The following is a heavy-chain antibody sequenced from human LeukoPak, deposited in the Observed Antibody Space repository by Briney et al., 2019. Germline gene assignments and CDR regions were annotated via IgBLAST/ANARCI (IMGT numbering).Heavy chain of an antibody. V-gene: IGHV1-18*01. Sequence: GASVKVPCKASGYTFTSLFINWVRQAPGKGLEWMGWISADNGNTDYAQKLQGRVSMTTDTTTRTAYMELRSLGSDDTAVYYCARADYYYYMDVWGKGTTVTVSS. CDR2: ISADNGNT. J-gene: IGHJ6*03. CDR1: GYTFTSLF. CDR3: ARADYYYYMDV.